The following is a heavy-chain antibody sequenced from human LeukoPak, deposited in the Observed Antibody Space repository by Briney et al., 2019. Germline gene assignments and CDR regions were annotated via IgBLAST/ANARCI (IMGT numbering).Heavy chain of an antibody. CDR1: GFTFDDYA. CDR2: ISWNSGSI. Sequence: GGSLRLSCAASGFTFDDYAMHWVRQAPGKGLEWVSGISWNSGSIGYADSVKGRFTISRDNAKNSLYLQMNSLRAEDTAVYYCAKDHYGDSPFDYWGQGTLVTVSS. V-gene: IGHV3-9*01. CDR3: AKDHYGDSPFDY. J-gene: IGHJ4*02. D-gene: IGHD4-17*01.